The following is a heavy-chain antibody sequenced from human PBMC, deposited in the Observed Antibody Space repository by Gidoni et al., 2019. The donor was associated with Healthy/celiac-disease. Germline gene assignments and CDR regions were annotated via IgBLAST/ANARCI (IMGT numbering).Heavy chain of an antibody. D-gene: IGHD1-26*01. CDR2: IKQDGSEK. CDR1: GFTFSSYW. J-gene: IGHJ4*02. Sequence: EVQLVESGGGLVQLGGSLRRACAASGFTFSSYWMSWVRQAPGKGLEWVANIKQDGSEKYYVDSVKGRFTISRDNAKNSLYLQMNSLRAEDTAVYYCARDYGPMGATTPPDYWGQGTLVTVSS. CDR3: ARDYGPMGATTPPDY. V-gene: IGHV3-7*01.